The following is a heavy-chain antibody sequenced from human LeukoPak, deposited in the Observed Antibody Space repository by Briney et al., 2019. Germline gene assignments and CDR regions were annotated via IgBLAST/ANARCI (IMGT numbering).Heavy chain of an antibody. V-gene: IGHV4-59*06. CDR2: IYYSGST. CDR1: GGSISSYY. CDR3: AAKELVPAAKFDP. J-gene: IGHJ5*02. D-gene: IGHD2-2*01. Sequence: PSETLSLTCTVSGGSISSYYWSWIRQPPGKGLEWIGYIYYSGSTYYNPSLKSRVTISVDTSKNQFSLKLSSVTAADTAVYYCAAKELVPAAKFDPWGQGTLVTVSS.